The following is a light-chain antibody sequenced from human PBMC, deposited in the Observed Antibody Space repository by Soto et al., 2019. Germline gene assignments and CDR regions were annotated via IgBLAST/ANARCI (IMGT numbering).Light chain of an antibody. CDR1: SSNIGAGYD. V-gene: IGLV1-40*01. CDR2: GNR. CDR3: QAYDYSLTASV. Sequence: QSVLTQPPSVSGAPGQRVTLSCTGNSSNIGAGYDVHWYQQLPGAAPKLVIFGNRNRPSGVPQRFSGSKSGTSASLAITGLQDEDEADYYCQAYDYSLTASVFGGGTQLTVL. J-gene: IGLJ3*02.